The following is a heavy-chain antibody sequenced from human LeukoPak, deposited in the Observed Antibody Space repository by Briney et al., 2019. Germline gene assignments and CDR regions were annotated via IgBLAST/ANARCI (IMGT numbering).Heavy chain of an antibody. Sequence: SETLSLTCTVSGGSISSYYWSWIRHPAGRGLEWIGRIYTSGSTNYNPSLKSRVTMSVDTSKNQFSLKLSSVTAADTAVYNCAREAVGEFSPFDYWGQGTLVTVSS. V-gene: IGHV4-4*07. D-gene: IGHD3-16*02. CDR1: GGSISSYY. J-gene: IGHJ4*02. CDR2: IYTSGST. CDR3: AREAVGEFSPFDY.